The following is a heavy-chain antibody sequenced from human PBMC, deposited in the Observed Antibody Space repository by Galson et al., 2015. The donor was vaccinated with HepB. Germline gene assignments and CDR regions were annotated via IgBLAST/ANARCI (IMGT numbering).Heavy chain of an antibody. CDR1: GFTFSSYG. Sequence: SLRLSCAASGFTFSSYGMHWVRQAPCKGLEWVAVIWYDGSNKYYADSVKGRFTISRDNSKNTLYLQMNSLRAEDTAVYYCARGSKAVAGTLDYWGQGTLVTVSS. D-gene: IGHD6-19*01. J-gene: IGHJ4*02. V-gene: IGHV3-33*08. CDR2: IWYDGSNK. CDR3: ARGSKAVAGTLDY.